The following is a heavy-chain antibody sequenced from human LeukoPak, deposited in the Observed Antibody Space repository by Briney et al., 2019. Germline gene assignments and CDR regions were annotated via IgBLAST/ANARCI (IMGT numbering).Heavy chain of an antibody. D-gene: IGHD3-22*01. CDR1: GFTFSYYS. V-gene: IGHV3-48*01. J-gene: IGHJ6*03. Sequence: GGSLRLSCAASGFTFSYYSMNWVRQAPGKGLEWISYINSNSSRIYYADSVKGRFIISRDNSKNTLYLQMNSLRAEDTAVYYCARGIEVGSGYMDVWGKGTTVTVSS. CDR2: INSNSSRI. CDR3: ARGIEVGSGYMDV.